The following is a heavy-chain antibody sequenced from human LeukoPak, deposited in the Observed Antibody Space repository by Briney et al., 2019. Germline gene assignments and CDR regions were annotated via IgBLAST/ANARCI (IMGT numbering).Heavy chain of an antibody. D-gene: IGHD6-19*01. J-gene: IGHJ4*02. CDR2: ISSSGSTI. Sequence: GGSLRLSCAASGFSFSSYEMNWVRQAPGKGLAWVSYISSSGSTIYYADSVKGRFTISRDNAKNSLYLQMNSLRAEDTAVYYCARDSESGWSDYWGQGTLVTVSS. CDR1: GFSFSSYE. CDR3: ARDSESGWSDY. V-gene: IGHV3-48*03.